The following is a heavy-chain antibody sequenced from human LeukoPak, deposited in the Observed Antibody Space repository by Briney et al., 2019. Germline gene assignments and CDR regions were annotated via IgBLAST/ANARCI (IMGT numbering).Heavy chain of an antibody. CDR2: ISYDGSNK. CDR1: GFTFSSYG. CDR3: AKGNIVVVSAAPFDY. J-gene: IGHJ4*02. D-gene: IGHD2-2*01. V-gene: IGHV3-30*18. Sequence: GGSLRLSCAASGFTFSSYGMHWVRQAPGKGLEWVAVISYDGSNKDYADSVKGRFTTSRDNSKNTLYLQMNSLRVEDTALYYCAKGNIVVVSAAPFDYWGQGTLVTVSS.